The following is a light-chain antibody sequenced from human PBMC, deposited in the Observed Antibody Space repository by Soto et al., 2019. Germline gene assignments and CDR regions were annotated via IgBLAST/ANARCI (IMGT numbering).Light chain of an antibody. CDR3: CSYAGSSTLYV. Sequence: QSALTQPASVSGSPGQSITISCTGPSSDVGSYNLVSWYQHHPGKAPKLMIYEVSKRPSGVSNRFSGSKSGNTASLTISGLQAEDEADYYCCSYAGSSTLYVFGTGTKVTVL. J-gene: IGLJ1*01. CDR1: SSDVGSYNL. CDR2: EVS. V-gene: IGLV2-23*02.